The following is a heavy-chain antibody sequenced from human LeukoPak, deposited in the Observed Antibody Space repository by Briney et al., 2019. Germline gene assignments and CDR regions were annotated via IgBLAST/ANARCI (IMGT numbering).Heavy chain of an antibody. CDR2: IGIRGDT. Sequence: GGSLRLSCAASGFIFIDYDMHWVRQVLGKGLEWVSAIGIRGDTHYSGSVKGRFTISRENAESSLYLQMNSLRAEDTAVYYCARGGIQVSGIDEFDYWGQGTLVTVSS. J-gene: IGHJ4*02. V-gene: IGHV3-13*01. D-gene: IGHD6-19*01. CDR1: GFIFIDYD. CDR3: ARGGIQVSGIDEFDY.